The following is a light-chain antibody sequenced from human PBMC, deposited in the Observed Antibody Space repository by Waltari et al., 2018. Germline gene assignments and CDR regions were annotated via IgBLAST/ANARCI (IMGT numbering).Light chain of an antibody. CDR3: QQLNSA. J-gene: IGKJ3*01. Sequence: VTIPGRASQDISNYLAWYQEKPGKAPKVLISAASTLQSGVPSRFSGSGSGTDFTLTISSLQPEDFATYYCQQLNSAFGPGTKVDIK. V-gene: IGKV1-9*01. CDR1: QDISNY. CDR2: AAS.